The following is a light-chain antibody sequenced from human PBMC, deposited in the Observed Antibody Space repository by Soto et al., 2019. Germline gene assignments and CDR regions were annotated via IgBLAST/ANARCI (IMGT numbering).Light chain of an antibody. CDR1: GSDIGAYNF. CDR3: YSYAGRNIWV. Sequence: QSVLAQPPSASGCPGQSVTISCTGSGSDIGAYNFVSWYQQHPGKAPKLMIFGVTGRPSGVPDRFSGSKSGNTASLTVSGLQADDEAVYYCYSYAGRNIWVFGGGTKLTVL. J-gene: IGLJ3*02. V-gene: IGLV2-8*01. CDR2: GVT.